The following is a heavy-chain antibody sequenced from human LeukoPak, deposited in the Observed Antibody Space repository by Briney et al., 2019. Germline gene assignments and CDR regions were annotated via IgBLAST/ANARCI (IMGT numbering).Heavy chain of an antibody. CDR3: ARTLTTTYS. V-gene: IGHV3-48*03. CDR1: GFTFSSYE. J-gene: IGHJ4*02. Sequence: GGSLRLSCAASGFTFSSYEMNWVRQAPGKGLEWVSYISSSGSTIYYADSVKGRFTISRDNAKNSLYLQMNSLGVEDTAVYYCARTLTTTYSWGQGTLVTVSS. D-gene: IGHD4-17*01. CDR2: ISSSGSTI.